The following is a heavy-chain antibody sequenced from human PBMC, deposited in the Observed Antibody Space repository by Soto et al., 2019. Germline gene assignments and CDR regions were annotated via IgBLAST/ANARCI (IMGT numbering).Heavy chain of an antibody. Sequence: GSLRLSCAASGFTFSSYAMSWVRQAPGKGLEWVSAISGSGGSTYYADSVKGRFTISRDNSKNTLYLQMNSLRAEDTAVYYCAKDRYYDSSAPKDYFDYWGQGTLVTVSS. CDR1: GFTFSSYA. CDR2: ISGSGGST. J-gene: IGHJ4*02. CDR3: AKDRYYDSSAPKDYFDY. V-gene: IGHV3-23*01. D-gene: IGHD3-22*01.